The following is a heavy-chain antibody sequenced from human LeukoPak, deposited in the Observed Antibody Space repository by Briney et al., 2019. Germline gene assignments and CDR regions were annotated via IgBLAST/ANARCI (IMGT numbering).Heavy chain of an antibody. CDR3: AKAYPMSSGYSGSWYLNYFDY. CDR2: ISWNSGSI. J-gene: IGHJ4*02. CDR1: GFTFDDYA. Sequence: GGSLRLSCAASGFTFDDYAMHWVRQAPGKGLEWVSGISWNSGSIGYADSVKGRFTISRDNAKNSLYLQMNSLRPEDTALYYCAKAYPMSSGYSGSWYLNYFDYWGQGTLVTVSS. D-gene: IGHD6-13*01. V-gene: IGHV3-9*01.